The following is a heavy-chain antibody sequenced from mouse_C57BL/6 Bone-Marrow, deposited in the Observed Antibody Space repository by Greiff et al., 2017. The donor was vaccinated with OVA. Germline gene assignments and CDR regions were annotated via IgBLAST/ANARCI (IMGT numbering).Heavy chain of an antibody. CDR2: IHPNSGST. Sequence: PEQGLEWIGMIHPNSGSTNYNEKFKSKATLTVDKSASTAYMQFSSLTSEDSAVYYCAKNYDYARDWYFDVWGAGTTVTVSS. J-gene: IGHJ1*01. V-gene: IGHV1-64*01. D-gene: IGHD2-4*01. CDR3: AKNYDYARDWYFDV.